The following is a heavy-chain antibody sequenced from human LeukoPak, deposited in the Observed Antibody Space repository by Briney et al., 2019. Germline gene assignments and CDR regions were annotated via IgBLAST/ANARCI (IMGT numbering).Heavy chain of an antibody. V-gene: IGHV3-33*01. D-gene: IGHD6-13*01. J-gene: IGHJ4*02. CDR1: GFTFSSYG. CDR3: ARASAGPFPLDY. CDR2: IWYDGSNK. Sequence: PGGSLRLSCAASGFTFSSYGMHWVRQAPGKGLEWVAVIWYDGSNKYFADSVKGRSTISRDNSKNTMFMQMGSLRAEDTAVYYCARASAGPFPLDYWGQGTLVTVSS.